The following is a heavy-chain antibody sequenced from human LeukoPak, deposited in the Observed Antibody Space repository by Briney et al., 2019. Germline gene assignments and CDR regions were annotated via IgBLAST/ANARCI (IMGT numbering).Heavy chain of an antibody. V-gene: IGHV3-23*01. D-gene: IGHD6-19*01. Sequence: GGSLRLSCAASGFTFSLNAMTWVRQAPGKGPEWVAAISGNGGSTYYADSVKGRFTISRVNSMNTLYLQMNSLRAEDTAVYYCAKKPRIAVAGYYFDWWGQGTPVTVSS. CDR2: ISGNGGST. CDR1: GFTFSLNA. J-gene: IGHJ4*02. CDR3: AKKPRIAVAGYYFDW.